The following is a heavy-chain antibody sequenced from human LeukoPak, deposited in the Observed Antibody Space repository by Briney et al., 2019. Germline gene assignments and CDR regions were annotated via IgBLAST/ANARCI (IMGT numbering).Heavy chain of an antibody. V-gene: IGHV3-23*01. CDR1: GFTFSSYA. J-gene: IGHJ4*02. D-gene: IGHD3-3*01. CDR3: AKDYPDDFWSGYLFDY. CDR2: ISGSGGST. Sequence: PGGSLRLSCAASGFTFSSYAMSWVRQAPGKGLEWVSAISGSGGSTYYADSVKGRFTISRDNSKNTLYLQMNSLRAEDTAVYYCAKDYPDDFWSGYLFDYWGQGTLVTVSS.